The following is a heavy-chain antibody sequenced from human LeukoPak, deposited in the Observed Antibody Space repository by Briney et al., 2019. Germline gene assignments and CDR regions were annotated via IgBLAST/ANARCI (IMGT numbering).Heavy chain of an antibody. D-gene: IGHD6-13*01. CDR2: INHSGSI. CDR1: GGSFSGYY. Sequence: PSETLSLTCAVYGGSFSGYYWSWIRQPPGKGLEWIGEINHSGSINYNPSLKSRVTISVDTSKNQFSLKLSSVTAADTAVYYCARDRSSSWYRARWFDPWGQGTLVTVSS. J-gene: IGHJ5*02. CDR3: ARDRSSSWYRARWFDP. V-gene: IGHV4-34*01.